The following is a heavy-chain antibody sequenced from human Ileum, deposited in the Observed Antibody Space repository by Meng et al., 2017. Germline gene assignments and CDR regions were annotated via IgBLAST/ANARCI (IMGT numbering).Heavy chain of an antibody. J-gene: IGHJ4*02. V-gene: IGHV4-59*01. CDR2: IYYSGST. CDR3: ASGNSKWEPFDY. CDR1: GGSISSYY. Sequence: QVQLQESGPGLVEPSGTLSFTCTVSGGSISSYYWSWIRQPPGKGLEWIGYIYYSGSTNYNPSLKSRVTISVDTSKNQFSLKLSSVTAADTAVYYCASGNSKWEPFDYWGQGTLVTVSS. D-gene: IGHD1-26*01.